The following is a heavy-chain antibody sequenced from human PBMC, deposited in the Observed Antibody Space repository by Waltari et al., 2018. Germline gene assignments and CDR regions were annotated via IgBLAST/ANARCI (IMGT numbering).Heavy chain of an antibody. CDR2: VDPEDGET. J-gene: IGHJ4*02. V-gene: IGHV1-69-2*01. CDR3: ATVRLLYGAQIGYFDY. CDR1: GSTFTDYY. Sequence: EVQLVQSGAEVKKPGAPVKISCKASGSTFTDYYMPWVQQAPGKGLEWMGRVDPEDGETIYAEKFQGRVTITADTSTDTAYMELSSLRSEDTAVYYCATVRLLYGAQIGYFDYWGQGTLVTVSS. D-gene: IGHD4-17*01.